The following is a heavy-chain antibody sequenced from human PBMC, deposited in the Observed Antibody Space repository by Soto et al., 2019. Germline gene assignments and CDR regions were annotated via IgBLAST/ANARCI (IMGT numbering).Heavy chain of an antibody. CDR3: AKTPCGGSGGNCSSGWYYYYYNGMDV. Sequence: QVQLQESGPGLVKPSETLSLTCTVSGGSISSYYWSWIRQPPGKGLEWIGYIYYSGSTNYNPSLNSRVTMSVHTSKSQFSLKLSSVPAADTAVYYCAKTPCGGSGGNCSSGWYYYYYNGMDVWGQGTTVTVSS. J-gene: IGHJ6*02. CDR2: IYYSGST. D-gene: IGHD2-15*01. V-gene: IGHV4-59*01. CDR1: GGSISSYY.